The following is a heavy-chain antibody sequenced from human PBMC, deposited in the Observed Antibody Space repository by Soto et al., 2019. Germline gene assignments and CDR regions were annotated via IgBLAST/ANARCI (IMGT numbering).Heavy chain of an antibody. D-gene: IGHD6-13*01. J-gene: IGHJ4*02. CDR1: GFTFSSYA. CDR2: ISGSGGST. Sequence: PGGSLRLSCAASGFTFSSYAMSWVRQAPGKGLEWVSAISGSGGSTYYADSVKGRFTISRDNSKNTLYLQMNSLRAEDTAVYYCAKDTRKSPSSSPNRGCFDYWGQGTLVTVSS. CDR3: AKDTRKSPSSSPNRGCFDY. V-gene: IGHV3-23*01.